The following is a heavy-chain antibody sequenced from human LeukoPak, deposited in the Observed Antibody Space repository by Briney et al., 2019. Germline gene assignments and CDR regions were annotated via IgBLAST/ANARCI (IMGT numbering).Heavy chain of an antibody. V-gene: IGHV3-33*06. Sequence: GRSLRLSCAASGFTFSSYGMHWVRQAPGKGLEWVAVIWYDGSNKYYADSVKGRFTISRDNSKNTLYLGMNSLRAEDTAVYYCAKDLQSSGRLQPYFDYWGQGTLVTVSS. CDR1: GFTFSSYG. J-gene: IGHJ4*02. CDR2: IWYDGSNK. CDR3: AKDLQSSGRLQPYFDY. D-gene: IGHD6-19*01.